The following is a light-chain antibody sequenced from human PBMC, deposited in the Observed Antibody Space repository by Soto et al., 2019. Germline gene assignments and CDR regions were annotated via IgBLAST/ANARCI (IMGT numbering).Light chain of an antibody. CDR1: QSIYKW. Sequence: DIQMTQSPSSVSASIGDRVTISCRASQSIYKWLVWYQQKPGKAPKLLIYAASSLQSGVPSRFSGSGYGTDFTLAISSLQPEDFATYYCQQAESFPLSVGGGTKVEI. V-gene: IGKV1-12*01. CDR3: QQAESFPLS. CDR2: AAS. J-gene: IGKJ4*01.